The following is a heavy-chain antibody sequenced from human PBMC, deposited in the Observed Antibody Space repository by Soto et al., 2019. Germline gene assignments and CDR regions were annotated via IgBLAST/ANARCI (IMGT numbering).Heavy chain of an antibody. J-gene: IGHJ4*02. CDR3: AKVRRGLEYSSSGDFDY. D-gene: IGHD6-6*01. CDR2: ISYDGSNK. Sequence: QVQLVESGGGVVQPGRSLRLSCAASGFTFSTYGMHWVRQAPGKGPEWVAVISYDGSNKYYADSVKGRFTISRDNSKNXXYXXXXXXXXEDTAVYYCAKVRRGLEYSSSGDFDYWGQGTLVTVSS. CDR1: GFTFSTYG. V-gene: IGHV3-30*18.